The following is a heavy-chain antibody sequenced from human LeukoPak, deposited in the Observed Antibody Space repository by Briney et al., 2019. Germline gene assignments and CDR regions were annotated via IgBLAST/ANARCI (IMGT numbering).Heavy chain of an antibody. CDR2: IYYSGST. J-gene: IGHJ4*02. CDR3: ASPSYYYDSSGYYYPLLYFDY. Sequence: SETLFLTCTVSGGSISSYYWGWIRQPPGKGLEWIGSIYYSGSTYYNPSLKSRVTISVDTSKNQFSLKLSSVTAADTAVYYCASPSYYYDSSGYYYPLLYFDYWGQGTLVTVSS. D-gene: IGHD3-22*01. V-gene: IGHV4-39*01. CDR1: GGSISSYY.